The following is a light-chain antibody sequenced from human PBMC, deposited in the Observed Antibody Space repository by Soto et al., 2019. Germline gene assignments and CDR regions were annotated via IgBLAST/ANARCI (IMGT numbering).Light chain of an antibody. CDR1: QRVSSH. J-gene: IGKJ1*01. CDR2: AAS. Sequence: VMTQAPATLSVSPGDTATLYCRASQRVSSHLAWYQQKPGQAPRLLIYAASTRATGIPVRFSGSGSETEFTLTIRSLQSEDSALYYCHQYNNWPWTFGQGTKVDIK. CDR3: HQYNNWPWT. V-gene: IGKV3-15*01.